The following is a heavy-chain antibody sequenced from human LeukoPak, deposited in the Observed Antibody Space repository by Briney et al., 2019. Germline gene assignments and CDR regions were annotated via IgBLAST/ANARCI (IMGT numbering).Heavy chain of an antibody. V-gene: IGHV3-21*01. Sequence: GGSLGLSCAASGFTFSSYSMNWVRQAPGKGLEWVSSISSSSYIYYADSVKGRFTISRDNAKNSLYLQMNSLRAEDTAVYYCARDRGYDILTGDQAFDIWGQGTIVTVSS. J-gene: IGHJ3*02. CDR1: GFTFSSYS. CDR2: ISSSSYI. D-gene: IGHD3-9*01. CDR3: ARDRGYDILTGDQAFDI.